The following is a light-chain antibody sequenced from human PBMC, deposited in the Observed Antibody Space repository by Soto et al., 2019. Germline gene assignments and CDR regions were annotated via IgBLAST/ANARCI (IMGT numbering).Light chain of an antibody. V-gene: IGKV1-5*03. CDR2: MAS. CDR3: QQYSRQAT. Sequence: DIQMTQSPSTLSASVGDRVTITCRASQSISYWLAWYQQKPGKAPKPLIYMASSLESGVPPGFSGSGGGTEFTLTISSLQPDDFATYYCQQYSRQATFGQGTKVDIK. J-gene: IGKJ1*01. CDR1: QSISYW.